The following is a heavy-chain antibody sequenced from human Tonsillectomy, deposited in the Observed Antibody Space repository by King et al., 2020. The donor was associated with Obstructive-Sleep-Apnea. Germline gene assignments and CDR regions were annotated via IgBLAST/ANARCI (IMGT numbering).Heavy chain of an antibody. V-gene: IGHV3-21*01. CDR2: ISSSSSYI. CDR1: GFTFSSYS. Sequence: VQLVESGGGLVKPGGSLRLSCAASGFTFSSYSMNWVRQAPGKGLEWVSSISSSSSYIYYADSVKGRFTISRDNAKNSLYLQMNSLRAEDTAVYYCARDYCSSTSCYAPSPYYSYYYGMDVWGQGTTVTVSS. CDR3: ARDYCSSTSCYAPSPYYSYYYGMDV. J-gene: IGHJ6*02. D-gene: IGHD2-2*01.